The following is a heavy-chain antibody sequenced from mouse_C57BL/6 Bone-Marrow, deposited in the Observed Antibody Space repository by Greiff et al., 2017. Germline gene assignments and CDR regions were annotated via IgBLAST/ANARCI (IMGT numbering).Heavy chain of an antibody. V-gene: IGHV3-5*01. CDR3: ARDRNYYGLDY. J-gene: IGHJ2*01. CDR1: GISITTGNYR. D-gene: IGHD1-1*01. CDR2: IYYSGTF. Sequence: VQLQQSGPGLVKPSQTVFLTCTVTGISITTGNYRWSWIRQFPGNKLEWIGYIYYSGTFTYNPSLTSRTTITRDTPKNQFFLEMNSLTAEDTATYYCARDRNYYGLDYWGQGTTLTVSS.